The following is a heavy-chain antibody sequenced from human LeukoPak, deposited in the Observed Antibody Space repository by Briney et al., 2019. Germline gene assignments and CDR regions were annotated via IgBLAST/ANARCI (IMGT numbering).Heavy chain of an antibody. Sequence: SETLSLTCDVSGVSINTCCYYWTWIRQPPGKGLEWIGYKYYSGSTRYNSSLRSRLTISLDTSKNQFSLRLTSVTAADTAVYYCARGRSYGFDFDSWGPGTLVLVSS. J-gene: IGHJ4*02. CDR3: ARGRSYGFDFDS. CDR1: GVSINTCCYY. V-gene: IGHV4-61*01. D-gene: IGHD5-18*01. CDR2: KYYSGST.